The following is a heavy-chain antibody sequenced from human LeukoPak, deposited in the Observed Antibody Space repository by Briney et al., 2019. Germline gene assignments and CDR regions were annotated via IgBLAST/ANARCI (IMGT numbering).Heavy chain of an antibody. V-gene: IGHV3-11*01. CDR1: GFTFSDYY. CDR3: ARDHPAAYGMDV. Sequence: TGRSLRLSCAASGFTFSDYYMSWIRQAPGKGLEWVLYISSSGSTIYYADSVKGQFTISRDNAKNSLYLQMNSLRAEDTAVYYCARDHPAAYGMDVWGQGTTVTVSS. CDR2: ISSSGSTI. J-gene: IGHJ6*02.